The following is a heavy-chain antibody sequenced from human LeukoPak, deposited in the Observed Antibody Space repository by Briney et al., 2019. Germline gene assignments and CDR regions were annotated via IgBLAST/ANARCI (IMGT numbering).Heavy chain of an antibody. CDR1: GFIFTNYF. J-gene: IGHJ4*02. D-gene: IGHD1-26*01. CDR2: IKHDGSEK. V-gene: IGHV3-7*03. CDR3: AKDQRWESPHYLDS. Sequence: PGGSLRLSCAASGFIFTNYFMSWVRQAPGKGLEWVASIKHDGSEKYYVDSVRGRFTISRDNTMSSLYLQMNSLRDEDAAVYYCAKDQRWESPHYLDSWGQGTLVTVSS.